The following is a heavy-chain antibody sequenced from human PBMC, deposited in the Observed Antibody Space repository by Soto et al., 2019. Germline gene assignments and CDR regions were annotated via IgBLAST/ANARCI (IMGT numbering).Heavy chain of an antibody. V-gene: IGHV1-18*01. D-gene: IGHD3-16*01. CDR2: ISAYNGNT. CDR3: ARGGTRIDY. J-gene: IGHJ4*02. CDR1: GYTFTNFG. Sequence: QVHLVQSGAEVKKPGASVKVSCTASGYTFTNFGISWVRQAPGQGLEWMGWISAYNGNTNYAQKFQGRVTMTTDTSRSPAYMELRRVRSDDTAVYYCARGGTRIDYWGQGTVVTVSS.